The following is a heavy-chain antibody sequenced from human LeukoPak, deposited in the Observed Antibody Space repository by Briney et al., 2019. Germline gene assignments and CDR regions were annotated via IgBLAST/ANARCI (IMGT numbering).Heavy chain of an antibody. D-gene: IGHD4-17*01. CDR1: GGSISSRSYY. V-gene: IGHV4-39*07. Sequence: PSETLSLTCTVSGGSISSRSYYWGWIRQPPGKGLEWIGSIYYSGSTYYNPSLQSRVTISVDTSKNQFSLKLSSVTAADTAVYYCAGMTTVTTLVHWGQGTLVTVSS. J-gene: IGHJ4*02. CDR3: AGMTTVTTLVH. CDR2: IYYSGST.